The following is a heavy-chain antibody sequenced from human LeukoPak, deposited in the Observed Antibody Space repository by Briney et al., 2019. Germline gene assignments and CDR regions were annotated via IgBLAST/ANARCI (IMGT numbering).Heavy chain of an antibody. Sequence: PGGPLRLSCAASGFTFSSYSMNWVRQAPGKGLEWVSSISSSSSYIYYADSVKGRFTISRDNAKNSLYLQMNSLRAEDTAVYYCARDRDGSGSYYNVATGWFDPWGQGTLVTVSS. CDR1: GFTFSSYS. V-gene: IGHV3-21*01. D-gene: IGHD3-10*01. J-gene: IGHJ5*02. CDR3: ARDRDGSGSYYNVATGWFDP. CDR2: ISSSSSYI.